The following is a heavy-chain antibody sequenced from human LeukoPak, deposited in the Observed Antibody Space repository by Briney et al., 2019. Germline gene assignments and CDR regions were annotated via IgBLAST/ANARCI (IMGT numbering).Heavy chain of an antibody. CDR2: ISSSSTI. Sequence: GGSLRLSCAASGFTFSSYSMNWVRQAPGKGLEWVSYISSSSTIYYADSVKGRFTISRDNAKNSLYLQMNSLRAADTAVYYCARVGFLFSGWYDTYWGQGTLVIVSS. V-gene: IGHV3-48*04. J-gene: IGHJ4*02. D-gene: IGHD6-19*01. CDR3: ARVGFLFSGWYDTY. CDR1: GFTFSSYS.